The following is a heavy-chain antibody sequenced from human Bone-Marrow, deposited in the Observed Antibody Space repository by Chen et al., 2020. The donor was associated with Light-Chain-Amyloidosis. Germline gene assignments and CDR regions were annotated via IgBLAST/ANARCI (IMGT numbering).Heavy chain of an antibody. D-gene: IGHD3-9*01. CDR3: ARQSGGLTDI. CDR1: GGSISSSSYY. CDR2: FLHSGRT. J-gene: IGHJ4*02. V-gene: IGHV4-39*01. Sequence: QVQLQESGPGLVKPWETLFLSCTISGGSISSSSYYWGWVRQPPGDGLEWIGSFLHSGRTYYNPSLKSRVTISVDTSKSQVSLRLSSVTAADTAVYYCARQSGGLTDIWGQGTLVTVSS.